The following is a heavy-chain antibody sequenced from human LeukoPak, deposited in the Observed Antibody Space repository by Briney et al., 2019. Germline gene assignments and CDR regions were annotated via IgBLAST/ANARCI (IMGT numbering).Heavy chain of an antibody. V-gene: IGHV1-69*05. J-gene: IGHJ4*02. CDR1: GGTFSSYA. Sequence: SVKVSCKASGGTFSSYAISWVRQAPGQGLEWMGGIIPIFGTANYAQKFQGRVTITTDESTSTAYMELSSLRSEDTAVYYCARVGGYCSSTSCSQYYFDYRGQGTLVTVSS. CDR2: IIPIFGTA. D-gene: IGHD2-2*01. CDR3: ARVGGYCSSTSCSQYYFDY.